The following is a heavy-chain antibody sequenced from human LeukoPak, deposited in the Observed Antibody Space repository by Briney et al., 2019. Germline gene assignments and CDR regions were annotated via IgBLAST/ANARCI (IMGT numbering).Heavy chain of an antibody. J-gene: IGHJ4*02. D-gene: IGHD5-12*01. CDR3: ARDGGDSGYDSF. CDR2: INPNSGGT. Sequence: ASVKVSCKASGYTFTGYYMHWVRQAPGQGLEWMGWINPNSGGTKYAQKFQGRVTMTRDTSISTAYMELSRLRSDDTAVYYCARDGGDSGYDSFGGQGTLVTVSS. CDR1: GYTFTGYY. V-gene: IGHV1-2*02.